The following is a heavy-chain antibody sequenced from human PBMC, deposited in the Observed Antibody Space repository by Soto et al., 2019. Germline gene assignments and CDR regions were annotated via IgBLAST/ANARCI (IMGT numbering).Heavy chain of an antibody. CDR1: GFTFSSYW. J-gene: IGHJ4*02. V-gene: IGHV3-7*04. CDR3: ARARDPPPNPPNTAMVRHVEAPYFDY. D-gene: IGHD5-18*01. Sequence: GGSLRLSCAASGFTFSSYWMSWVRQAPGKGLEWVANIKQDGSEKYYVDSVKGRFTISRDNAKNSLYLQMNSLRAEDTAVYYCARARDPPPNPPNTAMVRHVEAPYFDYWGKGTLVTVSS. CDR2: IKQDGSEK.